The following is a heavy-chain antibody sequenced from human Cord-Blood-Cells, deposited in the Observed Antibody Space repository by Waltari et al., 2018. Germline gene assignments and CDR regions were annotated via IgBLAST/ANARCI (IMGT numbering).Heavy chain of an antibody. J-gene: IGHJ4*02. D-gene: IGHD6-25*01. CDR1: GGSFSGYY. V-gene: IGHV4-34*01. CDR2: INHSGST. Sequence: QVQLQQWGAGLLKPSETLSLTCAVYGGSFSGYYWSWIRQPPGKGLEWIGEINHSGSTNYTPSLKSRVTISVDTSKNQFSLKLSSVTAADTAVYYCARGGNARKNAADYFDYWGQGTLVTVSS. CDR3: ARGGNARKNAADYFDY.